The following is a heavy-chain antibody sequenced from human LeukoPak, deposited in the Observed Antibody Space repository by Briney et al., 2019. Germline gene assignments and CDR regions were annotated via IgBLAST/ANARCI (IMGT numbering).Heavy chain of an antibody. CDR3: AKDKSVSADYYFDY. D-gene: IGHD5/OR15-5a*01. CDR1: GFTFSGYA. J-gene: IGHJ4*02. Sequence: GGSLRLSCAASGFTFSGYAMHWVRQAPGKGLEWLTVISTDGNDKHYADSVKGRFTISRDNSKNTLFLQMNNLRTEDTAVYYCAKDKSVSADYYFDYWGQGTLVTVSS. V-gene: IGHV3-30*04. CDR2: ISTDGNDK.